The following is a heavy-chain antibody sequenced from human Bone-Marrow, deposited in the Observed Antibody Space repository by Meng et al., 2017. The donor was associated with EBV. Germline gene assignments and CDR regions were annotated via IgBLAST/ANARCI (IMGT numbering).Heavy chain of an antibody. D-gene: IGHD3-10*01. J-gene: IGHJ4*02. CDR3: ASESGRGYTPNY. CDR2: LIPMLGAP. CDR1: GGTFSSDA. Sequence: QVQCVQSGAEVKKPGSSVKVSCKTSGGTFSSDAISWVRQAPGQGLGWMGGLIPMLGAPNYAQKFQDRVTIIGDKSTSIHYMELSSLRSDDTAVYYCASESGRGYTPNYWGRGTLVTVSS. V-gene: IGHV1-69*06.